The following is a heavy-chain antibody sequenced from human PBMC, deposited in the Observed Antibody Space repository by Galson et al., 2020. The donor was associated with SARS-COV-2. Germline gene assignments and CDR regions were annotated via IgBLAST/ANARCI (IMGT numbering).Heavy chain of an antibody. CDR2: FDPEDGET. CDR3: ATGPGITMVGRWFDP. J-gene: IGHJ5*02. D-gene: IGHD3-10*01. V-gene: IGHV1-24*01. CDR1: GYTLTELS. Sequence: GESLKISCKVSGYTLTELSMHWVRQAPGKGLEWMGGFDPEDGETIYAQKFQGRVTMTEDTSTDTAYMELSSLRSEDTAMYYCATGPGITMVGRWFDPWGQGTLVTVSS.